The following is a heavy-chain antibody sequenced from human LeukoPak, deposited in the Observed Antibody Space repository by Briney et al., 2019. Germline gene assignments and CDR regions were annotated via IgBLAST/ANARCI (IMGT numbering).Heavy chain of an antibody. Sequence: PGGSLRLSCAASGFAFSSYAMSWVRQAPGKGLEWVSSIISSGGVTYYADSLKGRFTISRDNSKNTVYLQMNSLRVEDTAVYYCARGYSNYGYAFDIWGQGTMVTVSS. CDR1: GFAFSSYA. J-gene: IGHJ3*02. CDR2: IISSGGVT. D-gene: IGHD4-11*01. CDR3: ARGYSNYGYAFDI. V-gene: IGHV3-23*01.